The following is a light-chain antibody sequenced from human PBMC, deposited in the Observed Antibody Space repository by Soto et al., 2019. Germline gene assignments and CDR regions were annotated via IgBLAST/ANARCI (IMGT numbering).Light chain of an antibody. CDR1: QSVSSNY. V-gene: IGKV3-20*01. CDR3: QQYGSTPT. Sequence: ENVLTQSPGTLSLSPGARATLSCRASQSVSSNYLAWFQQKPGQTPRLLIYGASNSATGIPDRFSGSGSGTDFTLTISRLEPEDFAVYYCQQYGSTPTFGGGTKVEI. J-gene: IGKJ4*01. CDR2: GAS.